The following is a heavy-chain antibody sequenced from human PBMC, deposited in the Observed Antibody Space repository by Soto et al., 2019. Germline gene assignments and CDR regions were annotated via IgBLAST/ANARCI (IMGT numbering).Heavy chain of an antibody. V-gene: IGHV4-59*12. D-gene: IGHD3-10*01. CDR2: IYYSGST. CDR1: GGSISSYY. CDR3: ARDKAHPMYYGSGKNYYYYGMDV. J-gene: IGHJ6*02. Sequence: PSETLSLTCTVSGGSISSYYWSWIRQPPGKGLEWIGYIYYSGSTNYNPSLKSRVTISVDTSKNQFSLKLSSVTAADTAVYYCARDKAHPMYYGSGKNYYYYGMDVWGQGTTVTVS.